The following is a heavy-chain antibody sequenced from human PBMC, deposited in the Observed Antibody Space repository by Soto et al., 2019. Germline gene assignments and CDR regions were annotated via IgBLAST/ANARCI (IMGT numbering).Heavy chain of an antibody. V-gene: IGHV1-18*01. Sequence: QVQLVESGDEVKKPGASVKVSCKACGYIFVNYGIAWVRQAPRQGLEWMGWISPYTGNTHSASKVQGRLTMTTDTSTSTAYMDLGSLTSDDTAVYYCVMVDNYVTPTPQDVWGQGTTVTVSS. CDR2: ISPYTGNT. CDR3: VMVDNYVTPTPQDV. CDR1: GYIFVNYG. D-gene: IGHD3-16*01. J-gene: IGHJ6*02.